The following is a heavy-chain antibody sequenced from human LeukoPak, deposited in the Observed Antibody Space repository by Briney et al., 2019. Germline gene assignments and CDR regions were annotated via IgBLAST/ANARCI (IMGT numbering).Heavy chain of an antibody. J-gene: IGHJ6*02. V-gene: IGHV3-30-3*01. CDR1: GFTFSSYA. CDR2: ISYDGSNK. D-gene: IGHD3-10*01. Sequence: GGSLRLSCAASGFTFSSYAMHWVRQAPGKGLEWVAVISYDGSNKYYAGSVKGRFTISKDSSKNTMYLQMNSLRTEGTAVYYCARGNYYGSGFLRGTDVWGQGTTVTVSS. CDR3: ARGNYYGSGFLRGTDV.